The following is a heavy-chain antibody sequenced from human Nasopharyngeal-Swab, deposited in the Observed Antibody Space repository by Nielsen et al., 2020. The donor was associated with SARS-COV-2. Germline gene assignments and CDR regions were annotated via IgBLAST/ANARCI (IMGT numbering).Heavy chain of an antibody. J-gene: IGHJ5*02. CDR3: AVGFGVFDP. CDR2: INTGDGNT. D-gene: IGHD3-10*01. Sequence: ASVKVSCKPSGYTFNKYAIHWVRQAPGQGLEWMGWINTGDGNTKYSQQLQGRVIITRDTFASTVYMDLTSLRSEDTAVYYCAVGFGVFDPWGQGTLVTVSS. V-gene: IGHV1-3*04. CDR1: GYTFNKYA.